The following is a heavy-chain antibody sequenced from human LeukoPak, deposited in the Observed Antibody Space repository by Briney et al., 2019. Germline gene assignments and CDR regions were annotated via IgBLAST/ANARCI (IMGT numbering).Heavy chain of an antibody. V-gene: IGHV4-34*01. CDR2: INHSGST. Sequence: SETLSLTCAVYGRSFSGYYWSWIRQPPGKGLEWIGEINHSGSTNYNPSLKSRVTISVDTSKNQFSLKLSSVTAADTAVYYCARGRGRWVTTGWFDPWGQGTLVTVSS. D-gene: IGHD4-17*01. J-gene: IGHJ5*02. CDR1: GRSFSGYY. CDR3: ARGRGRWVTTGWFDP.